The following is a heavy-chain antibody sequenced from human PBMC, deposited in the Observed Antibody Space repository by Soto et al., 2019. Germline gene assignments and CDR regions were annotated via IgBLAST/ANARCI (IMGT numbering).Heavy chain of an antibody. CDR3: ARGERYYYDTSGYFDFDY. CDR2: INPGNVNT. J-gene: IGHJ4*02. Sequence: QVQLVQSGAEVKKPGASVKVSCKASGYTFTNYAIHWVRQAPGPRLEWMGWINPGNVNTKYAQKVQGRVTITRDTSARTAYMELSSLRAEDTAVYYCARGERYYYDTSGYFDFDYWGQGTLVTVSS. V-gene: IGHV1-3*01. D-gene: IGHD3-22*01. CDR1: GYTFTNYA.